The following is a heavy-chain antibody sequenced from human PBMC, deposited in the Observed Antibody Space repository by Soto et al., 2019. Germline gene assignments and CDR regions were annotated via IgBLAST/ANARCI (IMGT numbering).Heavy chain of an antibody. CDR2: LIPIYDAP. CDR1: GFTFNVYG. Sequence: ASVKVSCKTSGFTFNVYGIHWVRQAPGQGLEWMGGLIPIYDAPNYAQKFQDRVTITADKSTTTVYLELSSLTSEDTAVYFCARVRDPHLDHYGLDVWGQGTPVTVSS. CDR3: ARVRDPHLDHYGLDV. J-gene: IGHJ6*02. V-gene: IGHV1-69*06.